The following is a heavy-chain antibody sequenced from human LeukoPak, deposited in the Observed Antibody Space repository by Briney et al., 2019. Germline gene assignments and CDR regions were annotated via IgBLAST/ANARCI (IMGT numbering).Heavy chain of an antibody. CDR3: ARQGQWLVPDWFDP. CDR1: GGSISSSSYY. V-gene: IGHV4-39*01. D-gene: IGHD6-19*01. CDR2: IYYSGST. Sequence: SETLSLTCTVSGGSISSSSYYWGWIRQPPGKGLDWIGSIYYSGSTYYNPSLKSRVTISVDTSKNQFSLKLSSVTAADTAVYYCARQGQWLVPDWFDPWGQGTLVTVSS. J-gene: IGHJ5*02.